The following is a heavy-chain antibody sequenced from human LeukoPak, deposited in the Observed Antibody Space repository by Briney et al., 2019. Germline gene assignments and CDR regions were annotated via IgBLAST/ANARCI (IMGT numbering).Heavy chain of an antibody. CDR1: GGSFSGYY. J-gene: IGHJ4*02. CDR3: ARGGWPYSSSWLGGDYFDY. V-gene: IGHV4-34*01. D-gene: IGHD6-13*01. CDR2: INHSGST. Sequence: SETLSRTCAVYGGSFSGYYWSWIRQPPGKGLEWIGEINHSGSTNYNPSLKSRVTISVDTSKNQFSLKLSSVTAADTAVYYCARGGWPYSSSWLGGDYFDYWGQGTLVTVSS.